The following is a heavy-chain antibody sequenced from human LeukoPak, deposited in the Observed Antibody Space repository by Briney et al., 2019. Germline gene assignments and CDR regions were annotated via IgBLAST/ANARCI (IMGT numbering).Heavy chain of an antibody. CDR2: IYYSGST. CDR1: GGSISSGNYY. D-gene: IGHD3-9*01. CDR3: ARVVPNYDILTGYFRVGGFDY. Sequence: SETLSLTCTVSGGSISSGNYYWSWIRQPPGKGLEWIGYIYYSGSTYYNPSLKSRAIISVDTSKNQFSLKLSSVTATDTAVYYCARVVPNYDILTGYFRVGGFDYWGQGTLVTVSS. J-gene: IGHJ4*02. V-gene: IGHV4-30-4*01.